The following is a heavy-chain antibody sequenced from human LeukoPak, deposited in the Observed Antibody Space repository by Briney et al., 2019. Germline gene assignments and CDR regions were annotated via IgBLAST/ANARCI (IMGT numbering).Heavy chain of an antibody. CDR3: ARDALVRTTRYYLDY. CDR2: ISSSSTYI. Sequence: GGSLRLSCAASGFTFSSYNMNWVRQARGKGLEWVSSISSSSTYIYYTDSVKGRFTISRDDASNTLDLQMSSLRAEDTAVYYCARDALVRTTRYYLDYWGQGTLVTVSS. J-gene: IGHJ4*02. D-gene: IGHD1-26*01. V-gene: IGHV3-21*01. CDR1: GFTFSSYN.